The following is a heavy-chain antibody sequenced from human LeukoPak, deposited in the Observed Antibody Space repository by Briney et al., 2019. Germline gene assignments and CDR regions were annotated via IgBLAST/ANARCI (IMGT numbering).Heavy chain of an antibody. CDR1: EFTFSNYA. J-gene: IGHJ3*02. CDR2: IWYDGSNI. CDR3: ARGAYCSGGSCPGAFDI. Sequence: GGSLRLSCAASEFTFSNYAMYWVRQAPGKGLEWVSIIWYDGSNIYYADSVKGRFTISRDNSKNTLYLQMNSLRVEDTAVYYCARGAYCSGGSCPGAFDIWGQGTMVTVSS. D-gene: IGHD2-15*01. V-gene: IGHV3-33*01.